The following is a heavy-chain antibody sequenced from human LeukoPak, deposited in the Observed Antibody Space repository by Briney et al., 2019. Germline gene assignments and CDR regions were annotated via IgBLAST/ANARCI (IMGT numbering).Heavy chain of an antibody. CDR2: IDPDGSAK. J-gene: IGHJ4*02. D-gene: IGHD2-15*01. V-gene: IGHV3-7*03. Sequence: PGGSLRLSCETSGFTFSTYWMSWVRQAPGKGLEWVANIDPDGSAKYYVDSVKGRFTISRDNAKNSLHLQMNSLRAEDTAVYYCARGYCYGGNCFGGGFDHWGQGALVTVSS. CDR3: ARGYCYGGNCFGGGFDH. CDR1: GFTFSTYW.